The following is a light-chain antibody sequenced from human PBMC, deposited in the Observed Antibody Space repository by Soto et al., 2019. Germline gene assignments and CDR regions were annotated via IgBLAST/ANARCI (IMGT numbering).Light chain of an antibody. J-gene: IGKJ3*01. CDR2: GAS. CDR1: QGIRSY. CDR3: QQLNIFPPLFT. V-gene: IGKV1-9*01. Sequence: DIPLTQSPSFLSASVGDRVTITCRASQGIRSYLAWYQQRPGKAPELLIYGASTLRTGVASRFSGSGSGTELTLTISSLQPEDFATYFCQQLNIFPPLFTFGPGTKVDIK.